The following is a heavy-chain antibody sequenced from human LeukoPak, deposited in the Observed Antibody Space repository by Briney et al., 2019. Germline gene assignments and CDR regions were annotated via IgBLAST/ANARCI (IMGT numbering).Heavy chain of an antibody. CDR2: IIPILGIA. Sequence: GASVKVSCKASGGTFSCYAISWVRQAPGQGLEWMGRIIPILGIANYAQKFQGRVTITADKSTSTAYMELSSLRSEDTAVYYCARDVGLAGPFDYWGQGTLVTVSS. D-gene: IGHD3/OR15-3a*01. CDR3: ARDVGLAGPFDY. V-gene: IGHV1-69*04. CDR1: GGTFSCYA. J-gene: IGHJ4*02.